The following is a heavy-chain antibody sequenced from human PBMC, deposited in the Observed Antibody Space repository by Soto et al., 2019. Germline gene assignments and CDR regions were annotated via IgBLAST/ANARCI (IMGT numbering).Heavy chain of an antibody. D-gene: IGHD2-21*02. V-gene: IGHV1-69*12. Sequence: QVQLVQSGAEVKKPGSSVKVSCKASGGTFSSYAISWVRQAPGQGLEWMGGIIPIFGTANYAQKFQGRVTITGDEYTSTAYMELSSLRSEDTAVYYCARAYCGGDCSWGAFDIGGQGTMVTVSS. CDR2: IIPIFGTA. J-gene: IGHJ3*02. CDR3: ARAYCGGDCSWGAFDI. CDR1: GGTFSSYA.